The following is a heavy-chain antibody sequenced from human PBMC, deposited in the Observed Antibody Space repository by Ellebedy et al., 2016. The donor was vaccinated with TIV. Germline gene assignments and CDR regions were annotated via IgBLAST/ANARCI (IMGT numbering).Heavy chain of an antibody. CDR1: GYTFTSYA. V-gene: IGHV7-4-1*02. J-gene: IGHJ4*02. Sequence: AASVKVSCKASGYTFTSYAMNWARQAPGQGLEWVGWINTKTGEPTYAQDFTGRFVFSLDTSVNTAYLQINSLKAEDTAVYYCAKWDSSSWYNFDSWGQGTLVTVSS. CDR2: INTKTGEP. D-gene: IGHD6-13*01. CDR3: AKWDSSSWYNFDS.